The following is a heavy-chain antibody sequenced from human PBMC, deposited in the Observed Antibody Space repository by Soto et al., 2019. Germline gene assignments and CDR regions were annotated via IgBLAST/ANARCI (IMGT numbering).Heavy chain of an antibody. CDR3: ARNRLRQYYYGMDV. CDR2: IYPGDSDT. V-gene: IGHV5-51*01. J-gene: IGHJ6*02. Sequence: GETLKISCQGSGYSFANYWIAWVRQMPGKGLEWVGVIYPGDSDTRYSPSFRGQVTISADKSISHVYLQWSSLKASDTAMYYCARNRLRQYYYGMDVWGQGTTVTVSS. D-gene: IGHD3-10*01. CDR1: GYSFANYW.